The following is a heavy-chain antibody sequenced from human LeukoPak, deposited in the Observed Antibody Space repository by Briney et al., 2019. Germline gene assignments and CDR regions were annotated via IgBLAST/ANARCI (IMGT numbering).Heavy chain of an antibody. J-gene: IGHJ4*02. D-gene: IGHD7-27*01. CDR1: GGTFSSYA. V-gene: IGHV1-69*11. Sequence: SVKVSCKASGGTFSSYAISWVRQAPGQGLEWMGRIIPILGTATYAQKFQGRVAITADESTTTVYMELSSLRSEDTAVYYCARDREYVTTGELEYWGQGTLVTVSS. CDR2: IIPILGTA. CDR3: ARDREYVTTGELEY.